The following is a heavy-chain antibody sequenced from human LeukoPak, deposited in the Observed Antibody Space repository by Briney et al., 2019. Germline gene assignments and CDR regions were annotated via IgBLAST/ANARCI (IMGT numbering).Heavy chain of an antibody. D-gene: IGHD5-12*01. CDR3: ARGGGYASPIGY. J-gene: IGHJ4*02. CDR1: GGSLSNYY. CDR2: IYYSGST. V-gene: IGHV4-59*01. Sequence: KPSETLSLTCTLSGGSLSNYYCSWLRPPPGKGLEWIGYIYYSGSTNYNPSLKSRVTISVDTSKNQFSLKLSSVTAADTAVYYCARGGGYASPIGYWGQGALVTVSS.